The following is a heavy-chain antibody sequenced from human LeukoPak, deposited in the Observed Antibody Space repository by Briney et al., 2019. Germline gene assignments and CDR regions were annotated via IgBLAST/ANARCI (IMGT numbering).Heavy chain of an antibody. Sequence: GASVKVSCKASGGTFISYAISWVRQAPGQGLEWMGRIIPIFGTANYAQKFQGRVTNTTDEYTSTAYMELSSLRSEDTAVYYCARSGALRYFDWLLWGQGTLVTVSS. CDR2: IIPIFGTA. CDR3: ARSGALRYFDWLL. CDR1: GGTFISYA. J-gene: IGHJ4*02. V-gene: IGHV1-69*05. D-gene: IGHD3-9*01.